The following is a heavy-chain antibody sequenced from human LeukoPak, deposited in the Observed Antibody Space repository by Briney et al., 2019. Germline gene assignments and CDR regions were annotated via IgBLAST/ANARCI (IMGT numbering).Heavy chain of an antibody. CDR3: VREDTPATANY. D-gene: IGHD2-21*02. CDR2: ISGGGDIT. J-gene: IGHJ4*02. CDR1: GFNFSNHA. V-gene: IGHV3-23*01. Sequence: GGSLRLSCAASGFNFSNHAMSWVRQTPGKGREWGSAISGGGDITYYADSVTGRFTISRDNSKETLFLQMHSLRPGDTAVYYCVREDTPATANYWGQGTLVTISS.